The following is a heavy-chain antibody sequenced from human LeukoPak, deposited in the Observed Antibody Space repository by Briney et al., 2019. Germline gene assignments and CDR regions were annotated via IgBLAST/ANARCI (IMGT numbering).Heavy chain of an antibody. Sequence: EASVKVSCKVSGYTLTELSMHWVRQAPGQGLEWIGRIIPSPDVANYAQKFQGRVTLSVDRDTATTYMEVTSLRSEDTAIYYCARDHCTPGTCLGGHWGQGTLVTVSS. CDR2: IIPSPDVA. D-gene: IGHD2-15*01. CDR1: GYTLTELS. V-gene: IGHV1-24*01. J-gene: IGHJ4*02. CDR3: ARDHCTPGTCLGGH.